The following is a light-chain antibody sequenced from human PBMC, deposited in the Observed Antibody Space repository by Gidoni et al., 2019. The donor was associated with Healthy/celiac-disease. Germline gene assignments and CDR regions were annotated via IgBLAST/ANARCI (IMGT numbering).Light chain of an antibody. V-gene: IGKV3D-20*01. Sequence: EIVLTQSPATLSLSPGERATLSCGARQSASSSYLAWYQQKPGLAPRLLIYDASSRATGIPDRFSGSGSGTDFTLTISRLEPEDFAVYYCQQYGSSPWTFGQGTKVEIK. CDR2: DAS. J-gene: IGKJ1*01. CDR3: QQYGSSPWT. CDR1: QSASSSY.